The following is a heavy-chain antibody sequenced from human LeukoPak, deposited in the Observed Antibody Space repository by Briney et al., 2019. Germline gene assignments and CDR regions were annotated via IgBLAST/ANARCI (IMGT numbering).Heavy chain of an antibody. V-gene: IGHV3-66*01. Sequence: GGSLRLSCAASGFTFSRNYMSWVRQAPGKGLEGVSIIYSGGGTYFPDSVKGRFTVSRDNSKNTLYLQMNSLRAEDTAVYYCARATGGTDAFDIWGQGTMVTVSS. CDR2: IYSGGGT. CDR3: ARATGGTDAFDI. CDR1: GFTFSRNY. J-gene: IGHJ3*02.